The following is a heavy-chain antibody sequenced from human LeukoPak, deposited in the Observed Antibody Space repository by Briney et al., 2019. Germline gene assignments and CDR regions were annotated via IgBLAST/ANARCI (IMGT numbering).Heavy chain of an antibody. J-gene: IGHJ4*02. CDR3: AKDKWAGGGTSFDY. V-gene: IGHV3-48*03. Sequence: QPGGSLRLSCAASGFTFSSYEMNWVRQAPGKGLEWVSYISSSGSTIYYADSVKGRFTISRDNAKNSLYLQMNSLRAEDTALYYCAKDKWAGGGTSFDYWGQGTLVTVSS. CDR2: ISSSGSTI. CDR1: GFTFSSYE. D-gene: IGHD3-16*01.